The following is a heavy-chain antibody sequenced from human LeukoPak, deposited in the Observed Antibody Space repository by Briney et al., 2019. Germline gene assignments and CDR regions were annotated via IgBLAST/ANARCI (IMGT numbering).Heavy chain of an antibody. CDR2: TYYRSQWYN. J-gene: IGHJ4*02. CDR3: AREGSGIPGYFDY. D-gene: IGHD3-10*01. Sequence: SQTLSLTCAISGDSVSSNNVAWNWIRQSPSRGLEWLGRTYYRSQWYNQYAVSVKSRVTVNPDTSKNQFSLQVNSVTPEDTAVYYCAREGSGIPGYFDYWGQGTLVIVSS. V-gene: IGHV6-1*01. CDR1: GDSVSSNNVA.